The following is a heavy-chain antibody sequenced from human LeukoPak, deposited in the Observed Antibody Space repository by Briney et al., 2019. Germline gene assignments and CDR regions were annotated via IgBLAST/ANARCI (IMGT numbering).Heavy chain of an antibody. D-gene: IGHD3-10*01. J-gene: IGHJ4*02. V-gene: IGHV4-39*07. CDR2: IYYSGST. Sequence: SETLSLTCTVSGGSISSSSYYWGWIRQPPGKGLEWIGSIYYSGSTYYNPSLKSRVTISVDTSKNQFSLKLSSVTAADTAVYYCARDPHYGSGSYDYWGQGTLVTVSS. CDR1: GGSISSSSYY. CDR3: ARDPHYGSGSYDY.